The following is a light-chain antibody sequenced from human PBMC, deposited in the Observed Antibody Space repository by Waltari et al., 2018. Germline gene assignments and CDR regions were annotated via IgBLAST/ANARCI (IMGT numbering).Light chain of an antibody. CDR3: LQYFGTPRT. V-gene: IGKV3-20*01. CDR1: QSVVRNS. Sequence: DIVLTQSPGTLSLSPGDRATLSCRASQSVVRNSLAWYQQKPGQAPSLLIYDASSRATGIPDRFSGSGSGTDFTLTISRLEPEDVAVYYCLQYFGTPRTFGQGTKLEIK. J-gene: IGKJ2*01. CDR2: DAS.